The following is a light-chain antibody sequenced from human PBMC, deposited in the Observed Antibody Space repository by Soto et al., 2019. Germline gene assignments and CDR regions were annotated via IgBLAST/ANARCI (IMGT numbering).Light chain of an antibody. J-gene: IGKJ5*01. CDR3: QQRSNWPPPSIT. V-gene: IGKV3-11*01. CDR2: DAS. CDR1: QSVSSY. Sequence: EIVLTQSPATLSLSPGERATISCRDSQSVSSYLAWYQQKPGQAPRLLIYDASNRATGIPARFSGSGSGTDFTLTISSLEPEDFAVYYCQQRSNWPPPSITFGQGTRL.